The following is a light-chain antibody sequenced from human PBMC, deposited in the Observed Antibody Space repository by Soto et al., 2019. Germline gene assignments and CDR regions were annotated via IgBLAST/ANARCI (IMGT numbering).Light chain of an antibody. CDR3: QTWSTGIRV. Sequence: QRVLTQAPSGSASLGASVKLTCTLSSGHSSYAIAWHQQQPEKGPRYLMKLNSDGSHSKGDGIPDRFSGSSSGTERYLTISSLQSEDEADYYCQTWSTGIRVFGGGTKLTVL. CDR2: LNSDGSH. V-gene: IGLV4-69*01. J-gene: IGLJ3*02. CDR1: SGHSSYA.